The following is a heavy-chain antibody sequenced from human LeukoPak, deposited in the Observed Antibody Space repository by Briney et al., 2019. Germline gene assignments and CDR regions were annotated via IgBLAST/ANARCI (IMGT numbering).Heavy chain of an antibody. D-gene: IGHD6-19*01. Sequence: PGGSLRLSCTASGFTFSDYWMTWVRQAPGKGLHWVAHIKRDGSEEYYVDSVKGRFTISRDNSKTSLYLQMNSLRAEDTAVYYCARWNSGWEFDYWGQGTLVSVSS. CDR2: IKRDGSEE. V-gene: IGHV3-7*05. J-gene: IGHJ4*02. CDR1: GFTFSDYW. CDR3: ARWNSGWEFDY.